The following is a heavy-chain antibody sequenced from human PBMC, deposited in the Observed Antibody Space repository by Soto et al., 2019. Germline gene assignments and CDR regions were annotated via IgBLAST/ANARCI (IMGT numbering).Heavy chain of an antibody. CDR2: IKSKTDGGTT. D-gene: IGHD3-22*01. J-gene: IGHJ4*01. CDR3: PRDSYSTIIIVRFAY. CDR1: GFTFTNAW. V-gene: IGHV3-15*07. Sequence: GGSLRLSCAASGFTFTNAWINWVRQAPGKGLEWVGRIKSKTDGGTTDYAEPVKGRFAISRDDSNNMVYLQMNSLKIEDTAVYYFPRDSYSTIIIVRFAYWGHGPLVTVSS.